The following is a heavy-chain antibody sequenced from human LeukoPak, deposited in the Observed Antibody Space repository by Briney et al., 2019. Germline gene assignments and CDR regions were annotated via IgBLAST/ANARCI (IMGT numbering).Heavy chain of an antibody. V-gene: IGHV3-23*01. CDR3: AKGVAVASPYYFDY. Sequence: GGSLRLSCAASGFTFSSYAMSWVRQAPGKGLVWVSPISGSGSSTYYADSVKGRFTISRDNSKNTLYLQMNSLRAEDTAVYYCAKGVAVASPYYFDYWGQGTLVTVSS. J-gene: IGHJ4*02. CDR1: GFTFSSYA. D-gene: IGHD6-19*01. CDR2: ISGSGSST.